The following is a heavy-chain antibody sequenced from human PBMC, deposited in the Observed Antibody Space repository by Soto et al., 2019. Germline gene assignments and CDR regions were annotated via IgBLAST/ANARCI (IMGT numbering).Heavy chain of an antibody. CDR2: IYYSGST. D-gene: IGHD2-21*02. Sequence: QVQLQESGPGLVKPSQTLSLTCTVSGGSISSGGYYWSWISQHPGKGMEGIVYIYYSGSTYYNPSLKSRVTISVDTAKNQFSLKLSSVTAAYTAVYYCARAVSYCGGDCFSNWFDPLGQGSLVPVSS. CDR3: ARAVSYCGGDCFSNWFDP. CDR1: GGSISSGGYY. V-gene: IGHV4-31*03. J-gene: IGHJ5*02.